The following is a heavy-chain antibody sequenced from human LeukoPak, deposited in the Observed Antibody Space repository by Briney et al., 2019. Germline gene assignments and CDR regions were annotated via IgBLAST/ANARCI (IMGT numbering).Heavy chain of an antibody. CDR3: AREEYDSSGYYYPYNWFDP. V-gene: IGHV3-30-3*01. Sequence: GGSLRLSCAASGFTFSSYAMHWVRQAPGKGLEWVAVISYDGSNKYYADSVKGRFTISRDNSKNTLYLQMNSLRAEDTAVYYCAREEYDSSGYYYPYNWFDPWGQGTLVTVSS. J-gene: IGHJ5*02. CDR2: ISYDGSNK. D-gene: IGHD3-22*01. CDR1: GFTFSSYA.